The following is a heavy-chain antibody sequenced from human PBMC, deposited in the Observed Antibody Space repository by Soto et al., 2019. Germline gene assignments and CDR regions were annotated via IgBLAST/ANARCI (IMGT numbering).Heavy chain of an antibody. Sequence: KPGGSLRLSCAASGFTFSDYFMTWVRQAPGKGLEWVSYITSGSSYTEYADSVKGRFTISRDNAKNSLYLQMNSLRAEDTAVYYCARGALAGRRDFDCWGQGIVVTVSS. D-gene: IGHD6-19*01. CDR1: GFTFSDYF. CDR2: ITSGSSYT. CDR3: ARGALAGRRDFDC. J-gene: IGHJ4*02. V-gene: IGHV3-11*06.